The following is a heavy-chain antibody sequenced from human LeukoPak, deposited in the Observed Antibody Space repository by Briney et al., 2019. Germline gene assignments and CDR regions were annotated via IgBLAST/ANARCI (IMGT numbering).Heavy chain of an antibody. CDR2: IKHDGSEK. CDR3: ARDCVKCAVDY. V-gene: IGHV3-7*01. J-gene: IGHJ4*02. Sequence: GGSLRLSCAASGFTFSSYWMSWVRQAPGKGLEWVANIKHDGSEKYYVDSVKGRFTISRDNAKNSLYLQMNSLRAEDTAVYYCARDCVKCAVDYWGQGTLVTVSS. CDR1: GFTFSSYW. D-gene: IGHD3-16*02.